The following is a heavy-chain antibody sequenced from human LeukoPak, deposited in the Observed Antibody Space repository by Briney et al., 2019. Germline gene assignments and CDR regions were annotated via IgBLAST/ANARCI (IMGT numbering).Heavy chain of an antibody. CDR1: GFIFSDYF. Sequence: PGGSLSFSGAASGFIFSDYFRSWIRQAPGKGREGVSFISSSGTTIYYADSVKGRFTISRDNAKNSLYLQMNSLRAEDTAVYYCARGRLAGTGYFDYWGQGTLVTVSS. D-gene: IGHD6-19*01. CDR2: ISSSGTTI. J-gene: IGHJ4*02. CDR3: ARGRLAGTGYFDY. V-gene: IGHV3-11*01.